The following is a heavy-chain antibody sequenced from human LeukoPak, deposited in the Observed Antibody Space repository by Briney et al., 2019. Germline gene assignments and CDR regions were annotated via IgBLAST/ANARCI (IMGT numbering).Heavy chain of an antibody. CDR1: GFTFSGYW. J-gene: IGHJ5*02. CDR3: ALEGVTRATPHH. Sequence: GGSLRLSCVASGFTFSGYWMSWLRQAPGKGLEWVANTNQDGGDKYYVDSVKGRFTISRDNAKGSLYLQMNSLRAEDTAVYYCALEGVTRATPHHWGQGTLVTVSS. CDR2: TNQDGGDK. D-gene: IGHD1-26*01. V-gene: IGHV3-7*02.